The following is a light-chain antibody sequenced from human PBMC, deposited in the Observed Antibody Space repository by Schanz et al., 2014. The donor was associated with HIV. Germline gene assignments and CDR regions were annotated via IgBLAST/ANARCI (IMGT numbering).Light chain of an antibody. Sequence: QSVLTQPPSVSGAPGQRVTISCNGSSSNIGAGYDVNWYQQVPGAAPKLLIYVNTNRPSGVPGRFSGSKSGTSASLAITGLQAEDEADYYCLSYDRSLSGPYVFGTGTKLTVL. CDR1: SSNIGAGYD. J-gene: IGLJ1*01. CDR3: LSYDRSLSGPYV. V-gene: IGLV1-40*01. CDR2: VNT.